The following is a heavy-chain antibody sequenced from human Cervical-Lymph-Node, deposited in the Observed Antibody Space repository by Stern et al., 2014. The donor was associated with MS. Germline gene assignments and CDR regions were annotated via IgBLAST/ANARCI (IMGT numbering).Heavy chain of an antibody. CDR3: ARSTVTTASLDY. D-gene: IGHD4-17*01. CDR2: INSDGSST. J-gene: IGHJ4*02. V-gene: IGHV3-74*02. Sequence: EDQLVESGGGLVQPGGSLRLSCAASGFTFSSYWMHWVRQAPGKGLVWVSRINSDGSSTSYADSVKGRFTIYRDNAKNTLYLQMNSLRAEDTAVYYCARSTVTTASLDYWGQGTLVTVSS. CDR1: GFTFSSYW.